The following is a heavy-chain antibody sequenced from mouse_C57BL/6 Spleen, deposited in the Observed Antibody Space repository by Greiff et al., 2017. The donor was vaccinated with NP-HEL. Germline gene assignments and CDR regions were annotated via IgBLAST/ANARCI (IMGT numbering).Heavy chain of an antibody. V-gene: IGHV1-69*01. CDR3: ARFALYGSSSSWFAY. J-gene: IGHJ3*01. CDR2: IDPSDSYT. CDR1: GYTFTSYW. Sequence: VQLQQSGAELVMPGASVKLSCKASGYTFTSYWMHWVKQRPGQGLEWIGEIDPSDSYTNYNQKFKGKSTLTVDKSSSTAYMQLRSLTSEDSGVYYCARFALYGSSSSWFAYWGQGTLVTVSA. D-gene: IGHD1-1*01.